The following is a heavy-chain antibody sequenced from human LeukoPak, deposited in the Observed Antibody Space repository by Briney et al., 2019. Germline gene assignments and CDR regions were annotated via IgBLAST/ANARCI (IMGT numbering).Heavy chain of an antibody. V-gene: IGHV5-51*01. CDR3: ARHFSGYDRTPFDS. Sequence: GESLKISCKGSGYTFTNYWIGWVRQMPGKGLEWMGIIYPGDSDTRYSPSFQGQVTISADKSISTAYPQWSSLKASDTAIYYCARHFSGYDRTPFDSWGQGTLVTVSS. CDR2: IYPGDSDT. D-gene: IGHD5-12*01. CDR1: GYTFTNYW. J-gene: IGHJ4*02.